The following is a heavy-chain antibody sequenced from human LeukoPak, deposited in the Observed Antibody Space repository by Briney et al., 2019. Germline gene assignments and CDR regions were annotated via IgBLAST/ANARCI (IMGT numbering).Heavy chain of an antibody. CDR3: ARGGDYGDLRYFDY. CDR1: GGSINNYY. Sequence: SETLSLTCTVSGGSINNYYWSWIRQPPGKGLEWIGYIYYRGSTNYNPSLKSRVTFSVDTSKNQFSLKSNSVTAADTAGYYCARGGDYGDLRYFDYWGQGTLVTVSS. D-gene: IGHD4-17*01. V-gene: IGHV4-59*01. J-gene: IGHJ4*02. CDR2: IYYRGST.